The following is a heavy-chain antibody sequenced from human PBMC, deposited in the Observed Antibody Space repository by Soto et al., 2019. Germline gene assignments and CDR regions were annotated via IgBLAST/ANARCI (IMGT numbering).Heavy chain of an antibody. CDR2: ISYDGSNK. J-gene: IGHJ6*02. V-gene: IGHV3-30-3*01. CDR1: GFTFSSYA. Sequence: LSCAASGFTFSSYAMHWVRQAPGKGLEWVAVISYDGSNKYYADSVKGRFTISRDNSKNTLYLQMNSLRAEDTAVYYCARDMVYCSSTSCYDYYYYGMDVWGQGTTVTVSS. D-gene: IGHD2-2*01. CDR3: ARDMVYCSSTSCYDYYYYGMDV.